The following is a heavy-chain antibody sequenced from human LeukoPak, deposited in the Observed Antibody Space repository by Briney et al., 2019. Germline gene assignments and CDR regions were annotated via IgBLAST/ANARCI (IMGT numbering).Heavy chain of an antibody. CDR2: INHSGST. V-gene: IGHV4-34*01. Sequence: SETLSLTCAVYGGSFSGYYWSWIRQPPGKGLEWIGEINHSGSTNYNPPLKSRVTISVDTSKNQFSLKLSSVTAADTAVFYCASNCSGGSCYRTYYYGMDVWGKGTTVTVSS. J-gene: IGHJ6*04. CDR1: GGSFSGYY. CDR3: ASNCSGGSCYRTYYYGMDV. D-gene: IGHD2-15*01.